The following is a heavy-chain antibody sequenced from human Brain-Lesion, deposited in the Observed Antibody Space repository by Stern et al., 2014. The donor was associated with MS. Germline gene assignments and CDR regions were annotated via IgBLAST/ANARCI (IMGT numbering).Heavy chain of an antibody. CDR1: GVSFGDYA. D-gene: IGHD4-17*01. V-gene: IGHV3-49*03. CDR3: TRDRLDYGYSYFDY. J-gene: IGHJ4*02. CDR2: IRSKVYGGAA. Sequence: VQLVESGGGLKGPGRALRLSCTASGVSFGDYALNWIRQAPGKGLAWVGFIRSKVYGGAAEYAASVKGRFTISRDDSKSIAYLQVNGLKTEDTAVYYCTRDRLDYGYSYFDYWGQGTLVTVSS.